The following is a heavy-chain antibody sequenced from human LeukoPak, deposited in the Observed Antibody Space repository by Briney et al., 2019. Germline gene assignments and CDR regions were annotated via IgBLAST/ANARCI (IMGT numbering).Heavy chain of an antibody. D-gene: IGHD2-2*01. CDR2: IKSKTDGGTT. V-gene: IGHV3-15*01. Sequence: GGSLRLSCAASGFTFSNAWMSWVRQAPGKGLEWVGRIKSKTDGGTTDYAAPVKGRFTISRDDSKNTLYLQMNSLKTEDTAVYYCTTDLIVVVPAELPGGNWFDPWGQGTLVTVSS. CDR1: GFTFSNAW. CDR3: TTDLIVVVPAELPGGNWFDP. J-gene: IGHJ5*02.